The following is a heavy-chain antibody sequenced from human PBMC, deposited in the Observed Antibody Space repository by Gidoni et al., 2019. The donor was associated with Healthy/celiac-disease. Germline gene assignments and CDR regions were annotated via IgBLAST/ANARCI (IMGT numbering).Heavy chain of an antibody. V-gene: IGHV3-33*01. CDR3: ARERGLRFLEWLFDY. D-gene: IGHD3-3*01. CDR1: GFTFSSYG. CDR2: IWYDGSNK. J-gene: IGHJ4*02. Sequence: QVQLVESGGGVVQPGRSLRLSCAASGFTFSSYGMPWVRQAPGKGLEWVAVIWYDGSNKYYADSVKGRFTISRDNSKNTLYRQMNSLRAEDTAVYYCARERGLRFLEWLFDYWGQGTLVTVSS.